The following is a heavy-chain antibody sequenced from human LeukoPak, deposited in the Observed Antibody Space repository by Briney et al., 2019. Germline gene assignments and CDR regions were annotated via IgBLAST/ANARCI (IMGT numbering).Heavy chain of an antibody. D-gene: IGHD5-12*01. CDR1: GFTFSSYA. CDR2: ISYDGSNK. J-gene: IGHJ6*03. Sequence: PGGSLRLSCAASGFTFSSYAMHWVRQAPGKGLEWVAVISYDGSNKYYADSVKGRFTISRDNSKNTLYLQMNSLRAEDTAVYYCAREQSGYDVKKYYYYMDVWGKGTTVTVSS. V-gene: IGHV3-30*04. CDR3: AREQSGYDVKKYYYYMDV.